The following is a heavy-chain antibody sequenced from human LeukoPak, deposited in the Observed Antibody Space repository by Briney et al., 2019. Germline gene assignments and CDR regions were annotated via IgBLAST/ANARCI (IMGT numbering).Heavy chain of an antibody. D-gene: IGHD1-26*01. Sequence: GGSLRLSCAASGFPFSSYWMHWVRQDPGKGLVWVSRINIDGSNTNYADSVKGRFTISRDNAKNTLYLQMDSLRAEDTAVYYCARSLGGAYDYWGQGTLVTVSS. CDR2: INIDGSNT. CDR3: ARSLGGAYDY. J-gene: IGHJ4*02. V-gene: IGHV3-74*01. CDR1: GFPFSSYW.